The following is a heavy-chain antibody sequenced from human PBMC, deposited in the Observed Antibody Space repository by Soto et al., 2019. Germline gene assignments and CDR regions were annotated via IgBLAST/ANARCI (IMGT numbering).Heavy chain of an antibody. CDR2: IYSGGST. CDR3: ASQYYDFWSGYYDY. Sequence: EVQLVESGGGLVQPGGSLRLSCAASGFTVSSNYMSWVRQAPGKGLEWVSVIYSGGSTYYADSVKGRFTISRDNSKNTLYPQMNSLRAEDTAVYYCASQYYDFWSGYYDYWGQGTLVTVSS. J-gene: IGHJ4*02. CDR1: GFTVSSNY. D-gene: IGHD3-3*01. V-gene: IGHV3-66*04.